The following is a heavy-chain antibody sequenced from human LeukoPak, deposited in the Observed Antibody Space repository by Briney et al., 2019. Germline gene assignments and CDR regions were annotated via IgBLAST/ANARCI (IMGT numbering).Heavy chain of an antibody. J-gene: IGHJ5*02. CDR3: ARGASIRVAVATTFDP. CDR1: GYTFTSYG. D-gene: IGHD6-19*01. V-gene: IGHV1-18*01. Sequence: ASVKVSCKASGYTFTSYGISWVRQAPGQGLEWMGWISAYNGNTNYAQKLQGRVTMTTDTSTSTAYMELRSLRSDDTAVYYCARGASIRVAVATTFDPWGQGTLVTVPS. CDR2: ISAYNGNT.